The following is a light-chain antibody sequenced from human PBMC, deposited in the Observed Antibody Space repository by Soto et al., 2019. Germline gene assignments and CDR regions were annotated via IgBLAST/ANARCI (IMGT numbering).Light chain of an antibody. V-gene: IGKV3-15*01. J-gene: IGKJ4*01. Sequence: EIKMTQSPATLSLAPGERVTLSCRASESVSTNLAWYQQKAGQAPRLLIYGASTRATGIPARFSGSGSGTEFTLTISSLQSEDFAVYYCQQRSNWPLTFGGGTKVDIK. CDR2: GAS. CDR3: QQRSNWPLT. CDR1: ESVSTN.